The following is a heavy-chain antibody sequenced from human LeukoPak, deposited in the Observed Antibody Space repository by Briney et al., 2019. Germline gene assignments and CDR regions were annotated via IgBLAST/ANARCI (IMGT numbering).Heavy chain of an antibody. J-gene: IGHJ5*02. Sequence: GASVKVSCKAAGYTFTYYFIHWVRPAPGPGLEWMGWINPNSGATNYAQNFQGRVTMTRDTSITTAYMDLSSLRSDDTAVYYCVRDPIHISSPSAPGTDGFDPWGQGTLVTVSS. V-gene: IGHV1-2*02. D-gene: IGHD6-13*01. CDR1: GYTFTYYF. CDR3: VRDPIHISSPSAPGTDGFDP. CDR2: INPNSGAT.